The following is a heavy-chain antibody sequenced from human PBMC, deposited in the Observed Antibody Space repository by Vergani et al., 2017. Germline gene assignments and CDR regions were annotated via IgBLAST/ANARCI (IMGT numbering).Heavy chain of an antibody. J-gene: IGHJ4*02. CDR1: GFTFDDYA. Sequence: EVQLVESGGGLVQPGRSLRLSCAASGFTFDDYAMHWVRQAPGKGLEWVSGISWNSGSIGYADSVKGRFTISRDNAKNSLYLQMNILRAEDTALYYCAKESSIAVALFDYWGQGTLVTVSS. CDR3: AKESSIAVALFDY. D-gene: IGHD6-19*01. CDR2: ISWNSGSI. V-gene: IGHV3-9*01.